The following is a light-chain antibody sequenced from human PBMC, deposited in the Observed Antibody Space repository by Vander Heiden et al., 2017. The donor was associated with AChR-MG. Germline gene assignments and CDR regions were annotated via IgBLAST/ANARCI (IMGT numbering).Light chain of an antibody. V-gene: IGLV2-14*03. J-gene: IGLJ3*02. CDR1: SSDVVGYNY. CDR3: SSYTSSSTWV. CDR2: DVS. Sequence: QPALPPPPSVSGASGQSITISCTGTSSDVVGYNYVSWYQQHPGKAPKLMIYDVSNRPSGVSNRCSGSKSGNTASLTISGLQAEDEADYYCSSYTSSSTWVFGGGTKLTVL.